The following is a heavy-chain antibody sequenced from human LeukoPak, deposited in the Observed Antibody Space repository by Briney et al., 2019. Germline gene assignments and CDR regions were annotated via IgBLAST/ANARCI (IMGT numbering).Heavy chain of an antibody. J-gene: IGHJ5*02. CDR2: ILTSGST. D-gene: IGHD1-1*01. CDR1: GGSISSYH. Sequence: SETLSLTCTVSGGSISSYHWSWVRQPPGKGLEWIGYILTSGSTNYNPSLKSRVTMSGDASKNQVSLTLNSVTAADTAVYYCARHWMETTKTYSYWFDPWGQGTLVTVSS. CDR3: ARHWMETTKTYSYWFDP. V-gene: IGHV4-4*09.